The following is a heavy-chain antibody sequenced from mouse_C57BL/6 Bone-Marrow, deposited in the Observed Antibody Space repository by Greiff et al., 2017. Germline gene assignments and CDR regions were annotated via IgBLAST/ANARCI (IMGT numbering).Heavy chain of an antibody. J-gene: IGHJ2*01. Sequence: QVQLKQSGAELARPGASVKMSCKASGYTFTSYGISWVKQRPGQGLEWIGEIYPSSGNTYYNEKFKGKAKLTADNSSSTAYMDLRSLTSEDSAVYICARSTLNDDGRSSGYWGQGTTLTVSS. CDR3: ARSTLNDDGRSSGY. CDR2: IYPSSGNT. D-gene: IGHD1-1*01. CDR1: GYTFTSYG. V-gene: IGHV1-81*01.